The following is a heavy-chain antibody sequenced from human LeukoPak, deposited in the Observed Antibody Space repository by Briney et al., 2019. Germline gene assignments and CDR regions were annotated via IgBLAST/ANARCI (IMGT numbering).Heavy chain of an antibody. Sequence: ASMKVSCKASGYTFTAYYIHWVRQAPGQGLEWMGWIDPNSGDTKCVEKFQGRVTMTRDTSFSTAYMALSSLRSDDTAMYYCARAMNSWFLLDLDYWGQGNLVTVSS. CDR2: IDPNSGDT. CDR1: GYTFTAYY. J-gene: IGHJ4*02. V-gene: IGHV1-2*02. CDR3: ARAMNSWFLLDLDY. D-gene: IGHD3-22*01.